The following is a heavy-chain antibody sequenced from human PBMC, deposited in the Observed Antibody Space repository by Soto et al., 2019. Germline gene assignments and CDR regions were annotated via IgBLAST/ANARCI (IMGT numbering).Heavy chain of an antibody. CDR1: GFTFSSYW. CDR2: INQDGSDY. V-gene: IGHV3-7*01. J-gene: IGHJ4*02. Sequence: EVHLEESGGGLVQPGGSLRLSCAASGFTFSSYWMNWVRQAPGKGLEWVANINQDGSDYNLVASVKGRFTISRDNAKNSLFLQMNALRVEDTAVYYCARTGDGHHGLLDYWGQGILVSVSS. D-gene: IGHD1-1*01. CDR3: ARTGDGHHGLLDY.